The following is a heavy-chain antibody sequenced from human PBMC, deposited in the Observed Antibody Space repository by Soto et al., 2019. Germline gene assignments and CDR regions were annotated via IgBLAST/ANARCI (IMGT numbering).Heavy chain of an antibody. D-gene: IGHD2-2*01. V-gene: IGHV5-51*01. Sequence: GESLKISCTGIGYAFTSYWIAWVRQMPGKGLEWMGIIYPGDSDTRYSPSFQGQVTISVDKSITTAYLQWSTLKASDTAMYCCARGYCTTTICDPWFDPWGQGTLVTVPS. CDR1: GYAFTSYW. CDR2: IYPGDSDT. CDR3: ARGYCTTTICDPWFDP. J-gene: IGHJ5*02.